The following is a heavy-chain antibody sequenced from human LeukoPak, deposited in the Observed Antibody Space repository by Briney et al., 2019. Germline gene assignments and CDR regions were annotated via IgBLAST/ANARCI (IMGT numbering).Heavy chain of an antibody. J-gene: IGHJ5*02. V-gene: IGHV1-2*02. CDR3: ARDGSGSYYWNWFDP. CDR1: GYTFTGYY. CDR2: INPNSGGT. D-gene: IGHD3-10*01. Sequence: GASVKVSCKASGYTFTGYYMHWVRQAHGQGLEWMGWINPNSGGTNYAQKFQGRVTMTRDTSISTAYMELSRLRSDDTAVYYCARDGSGSYYWNWFDPWGQGTLVTVSS.